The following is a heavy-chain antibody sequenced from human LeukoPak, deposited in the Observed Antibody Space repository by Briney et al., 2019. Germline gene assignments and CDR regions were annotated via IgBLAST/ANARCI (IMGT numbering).Heavy chain of an antibody. CDR1: GFTFSSYW. Sequence: GGSLRLSCAASGFTFSSYWMSWVRQAPGKGLEWVANIKQDGSEKYYVDSVKGRFTISRDNAKNSLYLQMNSLRAEDTALYYCAKDGGYQSYYYYGMDVWGQGTTVTVSS. J-gene: IGHJ6*02. CDR2: IKQDGSEK. D-gene: IGHD3-22*01. CDR3: AKDGGYQSYYYYGMDV. V-gene: IGHV3-7*03.